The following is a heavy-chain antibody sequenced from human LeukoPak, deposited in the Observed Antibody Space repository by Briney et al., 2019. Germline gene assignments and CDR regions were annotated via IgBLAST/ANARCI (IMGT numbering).Heavy chain of an antibody. CDR3: ARGSFWSGYFD. V-gene: IGHV1-2*02. Sequence: ASVKVSCKASGYTFTAYYMHWVRQAPGQGLEWMGWINPNSGATNFAQKFQGRVTMTRDTSISTAYMELSRLRSDDTAVYYCARGSFWSGYFDWGQGTLVTVSS. CDR1: GYTFTAYY. CDR2: INPNSGAT. J-gene: IGHJ4*02. D-gene: IGHD3-3*01.